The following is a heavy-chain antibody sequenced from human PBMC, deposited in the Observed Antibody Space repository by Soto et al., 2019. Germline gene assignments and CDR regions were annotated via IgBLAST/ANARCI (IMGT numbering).Heavy chain of an antibody. CDR2: ISTLNGDT. Sequence: ASVKVSCKSSGCTFTTYGISWVRQAPGQGLEWMGWISTLNGDTNYAQKLQGRVTMTTETSTTTAYMELRSLRSDDTALYYCARGTYFDVWGKGTTVTVSS. CDR1: GCTFTTYG. V-gene: IGHV1-18*01. CDR3: ARGTYFDV. J-gene: IGHJ6*04. D-gene: IGHD3-10*01.